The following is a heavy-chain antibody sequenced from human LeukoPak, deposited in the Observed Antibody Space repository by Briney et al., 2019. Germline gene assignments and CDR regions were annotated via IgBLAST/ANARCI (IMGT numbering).Heavy chain of an antibody. CDR3: ARIPHRVPHNWFDP. CDR2: MNPHSANA. Sequence: ASVKVSCKASGYTFTSSDINWVRQAAGQGLEWMGWMNPHSANAGYAQKFQGRVTMTRDTSISTAYMELSSLRSDDTAVYYCARIPHRVPHNWFDPWGQGTLVTVSS. D-gene: IGHD2-2*01. J-gene: IGHJ5*02. V-gene: IGHV1-8*01. CDR1: GYTFTSSD.